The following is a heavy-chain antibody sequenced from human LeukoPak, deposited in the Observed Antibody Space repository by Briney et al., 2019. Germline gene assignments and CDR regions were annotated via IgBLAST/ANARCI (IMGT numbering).Heavy chain of an antibody. CDR3: ARHHLITFGGVIVTDAFDI. CDR2: IYYSGST. V-gene: IGHV4-59*01. Sequence: PSETLSLTCAVYGGSFSGYYWSWIRQPPGKGLEWIGYIYYSGSTNYNPSLKSRVTISVDTSKNQFSLKLSSVTAADTAVYYCARHHLITFGGVIVTDAFDIWGQRTMVTVSS. D-gene: IGHD3-16*02. J-gene: IGHJ3*02. CDR1: GGSFSGYY.